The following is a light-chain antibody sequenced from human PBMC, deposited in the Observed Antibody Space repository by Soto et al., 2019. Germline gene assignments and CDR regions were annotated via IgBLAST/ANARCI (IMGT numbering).Light chain of an antibody. Sequence: QSVLTQPASVSGSPGQSITISCTGTSGDIGSYNRVSWCQQHPGKAPKLIIYEATDRPSGVSNRFSGSKSGNTASLTISGLQAEDEAEYYCSSYTNINTRACVFGTGTKVTVL. CDR3: SSYTNINTRACV. CDR2: EAT. V-gene: IGLV2-14*01. J-gene: IGLJ1*01. CDR1: SGDIGSYNR.